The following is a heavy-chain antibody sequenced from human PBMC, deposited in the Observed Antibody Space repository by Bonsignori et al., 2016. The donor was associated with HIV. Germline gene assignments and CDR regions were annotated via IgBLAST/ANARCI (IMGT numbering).Heavy chain of an antibody. CDR3: ARMGGSWEPLVRRWFDP. J-gene: IGHJ5*02. CDR1: GFTLSNYA. CDR2: INEDGSEK. D-gene: IGHD1-26*01. V-gene: IGHV3-7*03. Sequence: GGSLRLSCTASGFTLSNYAMSWVRQAAGKGLEWVANINEDGSEKLYVDSVKGRFTISRDNDKKSLHLQMNSLTAEDSAVYYCARMGGSWEPLVRRWFDPWGQGTLVTVSS.